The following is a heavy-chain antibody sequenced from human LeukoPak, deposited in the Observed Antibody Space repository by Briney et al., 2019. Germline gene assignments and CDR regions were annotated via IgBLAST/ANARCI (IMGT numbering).Heavy chain of an antibody. J-gene: IGHJ4*02. CDR1: GYTFTSHG. Sequence: ASVKVSCKASGYTFTSHGISWVRQAPGQGLEWMGWISAYNGDTKYAQKTQGRVTMTTDASTSTAYMELRSLRSDDTGVYYCARVLPRLSWGEFDYWGQGTLVTVSS. CDR2: ISAYNGDT. D-gene: IGHD3-16*01. CDR3: ARVLPRLSWGEFDY. V-gene: IGHV1-18*04.